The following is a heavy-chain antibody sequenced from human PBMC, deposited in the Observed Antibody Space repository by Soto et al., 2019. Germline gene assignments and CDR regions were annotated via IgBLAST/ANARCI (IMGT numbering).Heavy chain of an antibody. V-gene: IGHV4-30-4*01. J-gene: IGHJ5*02. CDR1: GGSISSGDYY. CDR3: ARERPDGARLDP. CDR2: IYHSGNT. Sequence: QVQLQESGPGLVKPSQTLSLTCTVSGGSISSGDYYWSWIRQPPGKGLEWIGYIYHSGNTYYNPSLKSRVTISVATSKNQFSLTLSSVTAADTAVYYCARERPDGARLDPWGQGTLVTVSS. D-gene: IGHD6-6*01.